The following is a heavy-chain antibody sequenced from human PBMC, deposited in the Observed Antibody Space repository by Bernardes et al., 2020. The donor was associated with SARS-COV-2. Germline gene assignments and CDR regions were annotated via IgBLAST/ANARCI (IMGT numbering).Heavy chain of an antibody. CDR1: GYSITNYW. CDR2: IYPGDSDT. V-gene: IGHV5-51*01. D-gene: IGHD6-13*01. J-gene: IGHJ4*02. CDR3: ATSNVAAADKYYFDY. Sequence: ALNLSCEASGYSITNYWIAWVRQMPGTGLEWMGVIYPGDSDTRYSPSFQGHVTISADKSINTAYLQWSSLKASDTAIYYCATSNVAAADKYYFDYWGQGTQVTVSS.